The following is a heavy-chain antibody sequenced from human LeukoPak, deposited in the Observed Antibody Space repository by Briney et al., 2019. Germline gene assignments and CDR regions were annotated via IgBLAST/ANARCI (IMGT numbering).Heavy chain of an antibody. Sequence: SVKVSCKASGGTFSSYAISWVRQAPGQGLEWMGRIIPIFGTANYAQKFQGRVTITTDESMSTAYMELSSLRSEDTAVYYCSRSGSYSNAVAFDIWGQGTMLTVSS. J-gene: IGHJ3*02. CDR2: IIPIFGTA. CDR3: SRSGSYSNAVAFDI. V-gene: IGHV1-69*05. CDR1: GGTFSSYA. D-gene: IGHD1-26*01.